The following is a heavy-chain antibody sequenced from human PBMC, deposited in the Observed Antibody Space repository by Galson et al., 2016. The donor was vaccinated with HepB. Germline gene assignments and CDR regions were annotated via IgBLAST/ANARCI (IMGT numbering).Heavy chain of an antibody. V-gene: IGHV5-10-1*01. CDR1: GYNFTTYW. CDR2: IDPSDSHT. D-gene: IGHD5-12*01. CDR3: ARQSRDAKVASVLNY. Sequence: QSGAEVKKPGESLRISCKGSGYNFTTYWINWVRQMPGKGLEWMGRIDPSDSHTNYSPSFQGHVIISADKSIDTAFVQWRSLEASDTAIYYCARQSRDAKVASVLNYWGQGTLVTVSS. J-gene: IGHJ4*02.